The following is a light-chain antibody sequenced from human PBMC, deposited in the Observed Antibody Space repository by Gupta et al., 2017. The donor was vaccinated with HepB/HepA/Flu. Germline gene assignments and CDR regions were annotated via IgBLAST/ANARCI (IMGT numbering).Light chain of an antibody. J-gene: IGKJ1*01. CDR1: QSRLHSNGGNL. V-gene: IGKV2D-29*01. CDR3: RQRIQLPWT. Sequence: DVVMTQTPLSLSVTAGQPASISCRSSQSRLHSNGGNLLYWYMQKPGQPPQLLIYELSNRGSGVPDRFVGSGAGTNFTLKISRGEAEDVGIYYCRQRIQLPWTFGQGTKVEVK. CDR2: ELS.